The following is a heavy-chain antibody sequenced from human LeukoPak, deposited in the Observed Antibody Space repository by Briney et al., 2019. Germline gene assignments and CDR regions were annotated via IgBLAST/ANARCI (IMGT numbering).Heavy chain of an antibody. V-gene: IGHV4-4*07. D-gene: IGHD3-10*01. CDR2: ISTTGST. CDR3: ASDYGSGSYRFDY. J-gene: IGHJ4*02. CDR1: SGSITSHY. Sequence: PSETLSLTCSVSSGSITSHYWSWVRQPAGKGLEWIGRISTTGSTTYNPSLKSRLTISLDTSKKQFSLNLRSVTAADTAVYYCASDYGSGSYRFDYWGQGILVIVSS.